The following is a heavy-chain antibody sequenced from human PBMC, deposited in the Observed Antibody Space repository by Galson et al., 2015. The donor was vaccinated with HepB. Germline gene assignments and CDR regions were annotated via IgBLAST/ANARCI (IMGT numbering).Heavy chain of an antibody. Sequence: SVKVSCKASGYTFTGYYIRWVRQAPGQGLEWMGWINPNSGGTDYAQKFQGWVTMTRDTSISTAYMELSRLTSDDTAVYYCARRGSSTSLYYYAMDVWGQGTTVTVSS. CDR1: GYTFTGYY. J-gene: IGHJ6*02. D-gene: IGHD2-2*01. CDR2: INPNSGGT. CDR3: ARRGSSTSLYYYAMDV. V-gene: IGHV1-2*04.